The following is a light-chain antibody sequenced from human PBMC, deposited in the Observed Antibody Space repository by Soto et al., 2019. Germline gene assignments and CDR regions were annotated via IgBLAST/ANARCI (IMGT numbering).Light chain of an antibody. Sequence: DIQMTQSPSSLSASVGDRVTIACRASQSISSYLNWYQQKPGKAPKLLIYAASSLKSGVPSRFSGSGSGTDFTLTISSLQPEDFAPYYCQQSYSTPLTLGGGTKVDIK. CDR3: QQSYSTPLT. CDR2: AAS. CDR1: QSISSY. V-gene: IGKV1-39*01. J-gene: IGKJ4*01.